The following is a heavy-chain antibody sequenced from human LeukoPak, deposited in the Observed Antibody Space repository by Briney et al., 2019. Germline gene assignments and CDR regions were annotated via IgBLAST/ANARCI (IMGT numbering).Heavy chain of an antibody. Sequence: SETLSLTCTVSGGSISSYYWSWIRQPPGKGLEWIGYIYTSGSTTYNPSLKSRVTISVDTSKNQFSLKLSSVTAADTAVYYCARQDGYTIDYWGQGTLVTVSS. CDR1: GGSISSYY. D-gene: IGHD5-24*01. J-gene: IGHJ4*02. CDR2: IYTSGST. V-gene: IGHV4-4*09. CDR3: ARQDGYTIDY.